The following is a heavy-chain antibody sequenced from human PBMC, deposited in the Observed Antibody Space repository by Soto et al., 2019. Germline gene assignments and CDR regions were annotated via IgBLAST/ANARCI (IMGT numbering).Heavy chain of an antibody. J-gene: IGHJ6*02. V-gene: IGHV1-69*08. CDR3: AREGCSGGSCRPKYYYYYGMDV. CDR1: GGTFSSYT. D-gene: IGHD2-15*01. Sequence: QVQLVQSGAEVKKPGSSVKVSCKASGGTFSSYTISWVRQAPGQGLEWMGRIIPILGIANYAQKFQGRVTITADKSTSTAYMELSSLRSEDTAVYYCAREGCSGGSCRPKYYYYYGMDVWGQGTTVTVSS. CDR2: IIPILGIA.